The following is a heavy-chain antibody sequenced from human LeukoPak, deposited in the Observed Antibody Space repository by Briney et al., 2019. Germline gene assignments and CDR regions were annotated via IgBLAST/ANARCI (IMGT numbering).Heavy chain of an antibody. CDR1: GGSFSGYY. Sequence: SETLSLTCAVYGGSFSGYYWSWIRQPPGKGLEWIGEINHSGSTNYNPSLKSRVTISVDTSKNQFSLKLSSVTAADTAVYYCASPRQQLVRGAFDIWGQGTMVTVAS. D-gene: IGHD6-6*01. CDR2: INHSGST. J-gene: IGHJ3*02. CDR3: ASPRQQLVRGAFDI. V-gene: IGHV4-34*01.